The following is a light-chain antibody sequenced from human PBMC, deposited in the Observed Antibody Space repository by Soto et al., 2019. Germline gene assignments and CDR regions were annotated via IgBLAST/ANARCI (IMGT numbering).Light chain of an antibody. CDR2: DAS. CDR3: QQSYINPQT. CDR1: QSISSW. V-gene: IGKV1-5*01. J-gene: IGKJ1*01. Sequence: DIKMTQSPSTLSASVGDRVTITCRASQSISSWLAWYQQKPGKAPKLLIYDASNLQSGVPSRFSGSGSGTEFTLTIISLQPEDFATYYCQQSYINPQTFGQGTKVDI.